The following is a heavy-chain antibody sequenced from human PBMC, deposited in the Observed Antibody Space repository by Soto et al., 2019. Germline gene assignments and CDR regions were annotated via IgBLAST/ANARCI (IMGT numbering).Heavy chain of an antibody. V-gene: IGHV3-23*01. Sequence: EVQLLESGGGMVERGGSLRLSCAASGSTFSRYAMNWVRQAPGKGLEWVSGISASGGSTYYADFVKGRITISRDNPKSTLYLQMNSLRVDDTGEYYCARRSMMREPAARYYYALDVWGRGTAVIVSS. J-gene: IGHJ6*01. CDR3: ARRSMMREPAARYYYALDV. CDR1: GSTFSRYA. CDR2: ISASGGST. D-gene: IGHD1-26*01.